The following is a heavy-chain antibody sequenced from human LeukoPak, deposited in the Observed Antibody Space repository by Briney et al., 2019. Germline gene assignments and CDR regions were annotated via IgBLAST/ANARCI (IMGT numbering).Heavy chain of an antibody. D-gene: IGHD6-19*01. V-gene: IGHV3-23*01. CDR3: AKDGGGWYTSGWYYFDS. CDR1: GFTFSSYA. CDR2: VSGSGGST. J-gene: IGHJ4*02. Sequence: GGSLRLSCAASGFTFSSYAMSWVRQAPGKGLEWVSAVSGSGGSTYYADSVKGRFTISRDNSKNTLCLQMNSLRAEDTAVYYCAKDGGGWYTSGWYYFDSWGQGTLVSVSS.